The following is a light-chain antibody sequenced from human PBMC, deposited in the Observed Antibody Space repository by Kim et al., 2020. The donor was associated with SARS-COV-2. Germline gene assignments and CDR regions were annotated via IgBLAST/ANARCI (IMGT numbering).Light chain of an antibody. Sequence: ASVKLTCTLSSGHSSYAIAWHQQQPEKGPRYLMKLNSDGSHSKGDGIPDRFSGSSSGAERYLTISSLQSEDEADYYYQTWGTGILVFGGGTQLTVL. CDR2: LNSDGSH. CDR3: QTWGTGILV. V-gene: IGLV4-69*01. J-gene: IGLJ3*02. CDR1: SGHSSYA.